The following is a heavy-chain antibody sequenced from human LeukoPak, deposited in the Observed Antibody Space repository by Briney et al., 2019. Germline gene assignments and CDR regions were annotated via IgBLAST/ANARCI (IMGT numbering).Heavy chain of an antibody. V-gene: IGHV3-74*01. D-gene: IGHD4-17*01. CDR1: GFTFSSYW. CDR3: ASPVTTYYYYGMDV. CDR2: INSDGSST. J-gene: IGHJ6*02. Sequence: GGSLRLSCAASGFTFSSYWMHWVRQAPGKGLVWVSRINSDGSSTSYADSVKGRFTISRDNAKNTLYLQMNSLGAEDTAVYYCASPVTTYYYYGMDVWGQGTTVTVSS.